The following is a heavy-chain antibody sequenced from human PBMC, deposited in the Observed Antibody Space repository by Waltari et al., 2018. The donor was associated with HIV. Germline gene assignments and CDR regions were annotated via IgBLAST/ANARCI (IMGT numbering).Heavy chain of an antibody. D-gene: IGHD7-27*01. J-gene: IGHJ6*02. V-gene: IGHV4-34*02. CDR2: INHSGSI. CDR1: GGSFNGYY. Sequence: QVLLQQWGAGLLKPSETLSLTCAVYGGSFNGYYWSWIRQPPGKGLECIGEINHSGSIKYNPSLKSRVIISVDRYKNQFSLKLTSVTAADTALYYCARGSWGSGMDVWGRGTTVIVSS. CDR3: ARGSWGSGMDV.